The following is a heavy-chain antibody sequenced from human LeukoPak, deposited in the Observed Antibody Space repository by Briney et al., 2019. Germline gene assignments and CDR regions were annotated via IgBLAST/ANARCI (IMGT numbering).Heavy chain of an antibody. J-gene: IGHJ5*02. CDR2: ISYDGSNK. CDR1: GFTFSSYA. V-gene: IGHV3-30-3*01. Sequence: PGGSLRLSCAASGFTFSSYAMHWVRQAPGKGLEWVAVISYDGSNKYYADSVKGRFTISRDNSKNTLYLQMNSLRAEDTAVYYCARDRNYGSGSYPPNWFDPWGQGTLVTVSS. D-gene: IGHD3-10*01. CDR3: ARDRNYGSGSYPPNWFDP.